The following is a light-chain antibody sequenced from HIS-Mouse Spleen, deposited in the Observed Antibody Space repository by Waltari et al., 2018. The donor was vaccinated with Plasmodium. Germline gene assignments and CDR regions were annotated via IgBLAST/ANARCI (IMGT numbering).Light chain of an antibody. CDR1: QSIRSY. V-gene: IGKV1-39*01. J-gene: IGKJ1*01. CDR3: QQSYSTWT. CDR2: AAS. Sequence: IELTQSPSSLSASVGDRVTITCRSSQSIRSYLNWYQQKPGKAPKLLIYAASSLQSGVPSRFSGIGSGTDFTLTISSLQPEDFATYYCQQSYSTWTFGQGTKVEIK.